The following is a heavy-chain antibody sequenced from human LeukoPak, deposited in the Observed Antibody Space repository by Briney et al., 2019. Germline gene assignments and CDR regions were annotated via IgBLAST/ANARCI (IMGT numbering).Heavy chain of an antibody. Sequence: GASVKVSCKASGYTFTGYYMLWVRQAPGQGLEWMGWINPNSGGTNYAQKFQGRVTMTRDTSISTAYMELSRLRSDGTAVYYCARGAAAGPNDAFDIWGQGTMVTVSS. J-gene: IGHJ3*02. D-gene: IGHD6-13*01. CDR1: GYTFTGYY. CDR2: INPNSGGT. CDR3: ARGAAAGPNDAFDI. V-gene: IGHV1-2*02.